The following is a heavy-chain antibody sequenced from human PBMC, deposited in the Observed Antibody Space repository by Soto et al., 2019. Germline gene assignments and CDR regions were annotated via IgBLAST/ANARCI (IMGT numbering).Heavy chain of an antibody. CDR1: GGTFSSYT. Sequence: ASVKVSCKASGGTFSSYTISWVRQAPGQGLEWMGRIIPILGIANYAQKFQGRVTITADKSTSTAYMELSSLRSEDTAVYYCAREPGIAVAGTPLDYWGQGTLVTVSS. CDR3: AREPGIAVAGTPLDY. J-gene: IGHJ4*02. D-gene: IGHD6-19*01. V-gene: IGHV1-69*04. CDR2: IIPILGIA.